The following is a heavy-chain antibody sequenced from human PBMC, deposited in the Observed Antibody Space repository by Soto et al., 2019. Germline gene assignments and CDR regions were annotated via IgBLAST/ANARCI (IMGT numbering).Heavy chain of an antibody. J-gene: IGHJ6*02. V-gene: IGHV5-51*01. CDR2: IYPGDSDT. D-gene: IGHD3-16*01. Sequence: GEALKISCKGSGYSFTSYWIGWVRQMAGKGLECMGIIYPGDSDTRYSPSFQGQGTISAGKAISTGYLQGSSLKASDPAMYYCSRGGVLCVFTRTRHYYGMLFWGQGTTVTVSS. CDR3: SRGGVLCVFTRTRHYYGMLF. CDR1: GYSFTSYW.